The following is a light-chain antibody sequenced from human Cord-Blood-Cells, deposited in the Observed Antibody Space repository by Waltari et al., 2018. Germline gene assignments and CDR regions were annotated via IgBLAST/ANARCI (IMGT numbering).Light chain of an antibody. J-gene: IGLJ3*02. CDR3: SSYTSSSTNWV. CDR1: SSDVGGYNY. CDR2: DVS. V-gene: IGLV2-14*03. Sequence: QSALTQPASVSGSPGQSITISCTGTSSDVGGYNYVSWYQQHPGKAPNLMIYDVSNRPSGVPNRFSGSKSGNTPSLTISGLQAEDEADYYCSSYTSSSTNWVFGGVTKLTVL.